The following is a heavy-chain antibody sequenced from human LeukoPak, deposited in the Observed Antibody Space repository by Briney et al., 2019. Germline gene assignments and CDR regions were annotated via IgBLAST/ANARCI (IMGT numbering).Heavy chain of an antibody. CDR3: AELGITMIGGV. Sequence: GGSLRLSCAASGFTFSSYGMHWVRRAPGKGLEWVAFKEYDGSNQYYADSVKGRFTISRDNAKNSLYLQMNSLRAEDTAVYYCAELGITMIGGVWGKGTTVTISS. J-gene: IGHJ6*04. CDR2: KEYDGSNQ. D-gene: IGHD3-10*02. CDR1: GFTFSSYG. V-gene: IGHV3-30*02.